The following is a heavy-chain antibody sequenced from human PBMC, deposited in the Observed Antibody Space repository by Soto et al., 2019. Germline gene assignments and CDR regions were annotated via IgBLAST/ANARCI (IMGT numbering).Heavy chain of an antibody. CDR3: ASLLGSVTTFDN. D-gene: IGHD1-1*01. CDR2: ISPDGRTT. Sequence: EVHLAQSGGGLVQPGGSLRLSCAASGFMFSRSWMSCVLQAPGEGLKWVASISPDGRTTYYVDSVKCRFTISRDNAENSVYLQMNSLRAEDTACFYCASLLGSVTTFDNWGQGTLVAVSS. V-gene: IGHV3-7*01. CDR1: GFMFSRSW. J-gene: IGHJ4*02.